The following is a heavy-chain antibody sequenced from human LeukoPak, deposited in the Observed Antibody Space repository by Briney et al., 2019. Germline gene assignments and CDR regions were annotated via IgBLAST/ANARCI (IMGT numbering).Heavy chain of an antibody. D-gene: IGHD3-3*01. CDR1: GGSISSGSYY. Sequence: PSQALSLTCTVSGGSISSGSYYWSWIRQPAGKGLEWIGRIYTSGSTNYNPSLKSRVTISVDTSKNQFSLKLSSVTAADTAVYYCARARTYSSLLEWFDYWGQGTLVTVSS. CDR2: IYTSGST. J-gene: IGHJ4*02. CDR3: ARARTYSSLLEWFDY. V-gene: IGHV4-61*02.